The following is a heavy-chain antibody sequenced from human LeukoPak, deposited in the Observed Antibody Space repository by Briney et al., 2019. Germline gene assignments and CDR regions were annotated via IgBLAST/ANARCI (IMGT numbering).Heavy chain of an antibody. CDR2: ISAYNGNT. J-gene: IGHJ4*02. CDR1: GYTLTSYG. CDR3: ARDLSHYDTPGSGY. D-gene: IGHD3-9*01. Sequence: ASVKVSCKAPGYTLTSYGISWVRQAPGQGLEWMGLISAYNGNTNYAQKLQGRVTMTTDTSTSTAYTELMCLRSDDTAVYYCARDLSHYDTPGSGYWGQGTLVTVS. V-gene: IGHV1-18*01.